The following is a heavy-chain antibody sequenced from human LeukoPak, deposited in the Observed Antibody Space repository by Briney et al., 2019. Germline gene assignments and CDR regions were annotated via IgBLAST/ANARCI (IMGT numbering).Heavy chain of an antibody. CDR2: INSDGSST. V-gene: IGHV3-74*01. CDR1: GFTFSSYW. J-gene: IGHJ5*02. Sequence: GGSLRLSCAASGFTFSSYWMHWVRQAPGKGLVWVSRINSDGSSTSYADSVKGRFTISRDNAKNTLYLQMNSLRAEDTAVYYCARPTNIGATIESWFDPWGQGTLVTVSS. D-gene: IGHD5-12*01. CDR3: ARPTNIGATIESWFDP.